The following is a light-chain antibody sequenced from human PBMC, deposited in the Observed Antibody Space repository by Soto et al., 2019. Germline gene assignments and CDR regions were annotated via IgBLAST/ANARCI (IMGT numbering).Light chain of an antibody. CDR3: QRYSDYSRI. Sequence: DIQMTQSPSTLSASIGDRVTITCRASQSISSWLAWYQQKPGKAPKLLIYMASNLQSGVPSRFSGSGSGTEFTLTISSVQPDDFTTYYCQRYSDYSRIFGQGTKVEIK. V-gene: IGKV1-5*03. J-gene: IGKJ1*01. CDR1: QSISSW. CDR2: MAS.